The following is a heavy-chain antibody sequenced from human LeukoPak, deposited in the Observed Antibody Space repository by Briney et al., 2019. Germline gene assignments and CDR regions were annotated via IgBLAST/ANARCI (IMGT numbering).Heavy chain of an antibody. CDR2: IYPGDSDT. J-gene: IGHJ4*02. CDR3: ARNVVEYSRGLAGSDY. V-gene: IGHV5-51*01. D-gene: IGHD6-19*01. CDR1: GYTFATYW. Sequence: PGESLKIASQGSGYTFATYWIGWVRSMPGKGLEWMGIIYPGDSDTKYSPSFQGQVTISADKSITTAYLQWSSLKASDSAMYYCARNVVEYSRGLAGSDYRGQGTLVTVSS.